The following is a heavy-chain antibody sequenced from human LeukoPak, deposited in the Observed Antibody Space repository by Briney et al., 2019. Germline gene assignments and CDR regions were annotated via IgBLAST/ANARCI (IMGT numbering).Heavy chain of an antibody. Sequence: SETLSLTCTVSGYSISSGYYWSWIRQPPGKGLEWIGYIYYSGSTNYNPSLKSRVTISVDTSKNQFSLKLSSVTAADTAVYYCARVRPTYYYDSSGSNYIDYWGQGTLVTVSS. J-gene: IGHJ4*02. CDR3: ARVRPTYYYDSSGSNYIDY. V-gene: IGHV4-61*01. D-gene: IGHD3-22*01. CDR2: IYYSGST. CDR1: GYSISSGYY.